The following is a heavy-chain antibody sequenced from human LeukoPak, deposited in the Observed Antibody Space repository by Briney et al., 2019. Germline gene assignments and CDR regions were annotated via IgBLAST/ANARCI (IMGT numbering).Heavy chain of an antibody. Sequence: SETLSLTCTVSGGSISSYYWSWIRQPPGKGLEWIGEINHSGSTNYNPSLKSRVTISVDTSKNQFSLKLSSVTAADTAVYYCARLKGDGYNIDYWGQGTLVTVSS. CDR2: INHSGST. CDR1: GGSISSYY. D-gene: IGHD5-24*01. V-gene: IGHV4-34*01. J-gene: IGHJ4*02. CDR3: ARLKGDGYNIDY.